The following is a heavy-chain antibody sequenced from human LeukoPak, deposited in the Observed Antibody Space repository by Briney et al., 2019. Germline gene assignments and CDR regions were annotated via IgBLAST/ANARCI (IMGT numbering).Heavy chain of an antibody. V-gene: IGHV4-61*02. CDR2: IYTSGST. J-gene: IGHJ4*02. CDR3: ARKERYSYGYNDY. CDR1: GGSISSGSYY. Sequence: PSETLSLTCTVSGGSISSGSYYWSWIRQPAGKGLEWIGRIYTSGSTNYNPSLKSRVTISVDKSKNQFSLKLSSVTAADTAVYYCARKERYSYGYNDYWGQGTLVTVSS. D-gene: IGHD5-18*01.